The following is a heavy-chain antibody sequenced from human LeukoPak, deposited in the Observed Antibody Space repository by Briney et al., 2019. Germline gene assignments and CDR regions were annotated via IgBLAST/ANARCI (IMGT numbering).Heavy chain of an antibody. V-gene: IGHV3-21*06. CDR2: ISSSSDFI. CDR3: ARDQGSFYFDY. CDR1: GFTFSSYS. D-gene: IGHD2-15*01. Sequence: GGSLRLPCVGSGFTFSSYSMNWVRQAPGKGLEWVSFISSSSDFIYYADSVKGRFTISRDNAKNSLYLQMNSLRVEDTAVYYCARDQGSFYFDYWGQGTLVTVSS. J-gene: IGHJ4*02.